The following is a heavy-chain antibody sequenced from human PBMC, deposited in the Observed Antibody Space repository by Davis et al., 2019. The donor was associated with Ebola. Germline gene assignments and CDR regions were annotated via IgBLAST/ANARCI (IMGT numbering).Heavy chain of an antibody. CDR1: GGSFSSHP. V-gene: IGHV1-69*13. J-gene: IGHJ4*02. CDR2: IIPIFDTP. Sequence: SVKVSCKTSGGSFSSHPISWVRQAPRQGLEWMGGIIPIFDTPHYAQKFQGRITITADASTSTAYMELSSLRSKDTATYFCARDFDGGNYYFDYWGPGTPVTVSS. CDR3: ARDFDGGNYYFDY. D-gene: IGHD3-9*01.